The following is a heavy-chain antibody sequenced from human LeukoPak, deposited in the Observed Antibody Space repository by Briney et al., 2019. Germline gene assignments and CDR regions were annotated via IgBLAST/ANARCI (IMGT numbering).Heavy chain of an antibody. CDR1: GFTFSSYG. J-gene: IGHJ4*02. CDR3: ARGVQLVWYFDY. CDR2: IWYDGSNK. D-gene: IGHD5-18*01. V-gene: IGHV3-33*01. Sequence: GGFLRLSCAASGFTFSSYGMHWVRQAPGKGLEWVAVIWYDGSNKYYADSVKGRFTISRDNSKNTLYLQMNSLRAEDTAVYYCARGVQLVWYFDYWGQGTLVTVSS.